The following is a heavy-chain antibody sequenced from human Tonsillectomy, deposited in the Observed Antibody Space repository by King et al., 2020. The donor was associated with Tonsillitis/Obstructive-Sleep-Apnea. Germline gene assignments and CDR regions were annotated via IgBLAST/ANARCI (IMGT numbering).Heavy chain of an antibody. CDR3: ARDPGSISNFGVVIKDHYFYMDV. V-gene: IGHV3-7*04. D-gene: IGHD3-3*01. J-gene: IGHJ6*03. CDR2: IKHEGREK. CDR1: GFTFSSYW. Sequence: VQLVESGGGLFQPGGALRLSCAASGFTFSSYWMSWGRLAPGEGRECVAKIKHEGREKYYVESVKGGFHVSRENAKKSLYLQMNSLRARDTAVYYCARDPGSISNFGVVIKDHYFYMDVWGKGTTVTVSS.